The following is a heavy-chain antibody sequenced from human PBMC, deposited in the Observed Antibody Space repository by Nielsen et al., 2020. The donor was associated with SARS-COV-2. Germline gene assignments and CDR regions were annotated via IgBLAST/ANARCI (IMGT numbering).Heavy chain of an antibody. J-gene: IGHJ4*02. CDR1: GFTFSSYA. CDR2: ISGSGGST. CDR3: AKEETYYYDSSGYHPGGVDY. D-gene: IGHD3-22*01. V-gene: IGHV3-23*01. Sequence: GESLKISCAASGFTFSSYAMSWVRQAPGKGLEWVSAISGSGGSTYYADSVKGRFTISRDNSKNTLYLQMNSLGAEDTAVYYCAKEETYYYDSSGYHPGGVDYWGQGTLVTVSS.